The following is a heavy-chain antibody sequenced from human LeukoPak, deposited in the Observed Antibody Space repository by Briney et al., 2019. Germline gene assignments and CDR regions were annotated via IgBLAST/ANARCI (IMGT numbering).Heavy chain of an antibody. CDR1: GFTFSRYW. CDR3: ARESETSGWYDY. Sequence: GSLRLSCAASGFTFSRYWMHWVRQAPGKGLEWVSLISGDGGSTFYADSVRGRFTISRDNTRKSLSLQMSSLRSGDTALYYCARESETSGWYDYWGQGTLVTVSS. J-gene: IGHJ4*02. CDR2: ISGDGGST. V-gene: IGHV3-43*02. D-gene: IGHD6-19*01.